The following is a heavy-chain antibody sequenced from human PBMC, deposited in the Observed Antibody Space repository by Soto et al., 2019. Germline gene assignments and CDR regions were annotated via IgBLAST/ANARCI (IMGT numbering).Heavy chain of an antibody. J-gene: IGHJ6*02. CDR3: VTQGIDNLHGLLEV. Sequence: QVQLHQSGPGLVKPSGTLSLTCTVSSGPDRSHNWGWIRQPPGRGLEWIGYVYYTGDTSYNPSLKTRVTTSADIAMNHISQTLSYVTAAATAVSDCVTQGIDNLHGLLEVWGPATTVSVSS. V-gene: IGHV4-59*08. D-gene: IGHD1-1*01. CDR1: SGPDRSHN. CDR2: VYYTGDT.